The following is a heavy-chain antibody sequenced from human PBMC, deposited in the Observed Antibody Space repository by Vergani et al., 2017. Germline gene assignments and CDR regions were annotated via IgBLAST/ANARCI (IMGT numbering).Heavy chain of an antibody. J-gene: IGHJ6*03. Sequence: QVQLVESGGGVVQPGRSLRLSCAASGFTFGDHGIHWVRRAPGKGLEWVALISYDGTNKYYTNSVRGRFTISRDNSKSTLFLQMNSLRVEDMAVYYCARDRGDWRYSRYFYKYDMDVWGKGTAVTVSS. CDR2: ISYDGTNK. V-gene: IGHV3-30-3*01. CDR3: ARDRGDWRYSRYFYKYDMDV. D-gene: IGHD2-8*02. CDR1: GFTFGDHG.